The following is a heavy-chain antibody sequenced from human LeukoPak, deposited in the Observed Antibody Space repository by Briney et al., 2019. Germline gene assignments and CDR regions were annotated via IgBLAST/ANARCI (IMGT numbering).Heavy chain of an antibody. CDR3: ASSLEGYGYYFDY. D-gene: IGHD5-18*01. V-gene: IGHV3-21*01. Sequence: GGSLRLSCAASGFTFSSYSMNWVRQAPGKGLEWVSSISSSSSYIYYADSVKGRFTISRDNAKNSLYLQMNSPRAEDTAVYYCASSLEGYGYYFDYWGQGTLVTVSS. CDR2: ISSSSSYI. J-gene: IGHJ4*02. CDR1: GFTFSSYS.